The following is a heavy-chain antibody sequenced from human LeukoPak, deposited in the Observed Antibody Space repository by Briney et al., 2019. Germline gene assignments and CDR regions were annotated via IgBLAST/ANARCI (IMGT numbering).Heavy chain of an antibody. V-gene: IGHV2-5*02. CDR2: IYWDDDK. CDR3: AQTPGLTMVREVELYFQH. CDR1: GFSLSTSGVG. Sequence: KESGPTLVKPTQTLTLTCTFSGFSLSTSGVGVGWIRQPPGKALEWLALIYWDDDKRYSPSLKSRLTITKDTSKNQVVLTMTNMDPVDTATYYCAQTPGLTMVREVELYFQHWGQGTLVTVSS. J-gene: IGHJ1*01. D-gene: IGHD3-10*01.